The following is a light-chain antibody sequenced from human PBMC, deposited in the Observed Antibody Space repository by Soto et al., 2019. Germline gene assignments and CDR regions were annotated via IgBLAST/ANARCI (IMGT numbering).Light chain of an antibody. CDR1: QSVSSK. V-gene: IGKV3-15*01. CDR3: QHYSTCLWT. CDR2: GSS. Sequence: EIVMTQSPATLYVSPGERATLSCRASQSVSSKLAWYQQKPGQGPRLLIYGSSTRATGIPARFSGSGSGTEFTLTISSLQSEDFAVYYCQHYSTCLWTFGQGTKVEIK. J-gene: IGKJ1*01.